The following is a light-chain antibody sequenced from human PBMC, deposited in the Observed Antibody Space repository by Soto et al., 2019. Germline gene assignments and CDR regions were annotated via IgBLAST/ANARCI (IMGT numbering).Light chain of an antibody. CDR2: AAS. J-gene: IGKJ3*01. CDR1: QGISSY. V-gene: IGKV1-9*01. CDR3: QQLKSYPGT. Sequence: IQLTQSPSSLSASVGDRVTITCRASQGISSYLACYQQKPGKAPKLLIYAASTLQSGVPSRCSGGGSGTDVTLTISSLQPEEFATYYCQQLKSYPGTFGPGTKVDIK.